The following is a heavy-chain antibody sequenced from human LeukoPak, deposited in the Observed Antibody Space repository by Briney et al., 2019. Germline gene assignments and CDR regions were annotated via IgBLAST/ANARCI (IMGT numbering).Heavy chain of an antibody. Sequence: TSETLSLTCAVSGGSISSGNWWSWVRQPPGKGLEWIGEIYHSGSTNYNPSLKSRVTISVDKSKNQFSLKLSSVTAADTAVYYCARESGCSSTSCSKSGFDYWGQGTLVTVSS. CDR1: GGSISSGNW. V-gene: IGHV4-4*02. CDR2: IYHSGST. CDR3: ARESGCSSTSCSKSGFDY. J-gene: IGHJ4*02. D-gene: IGHD2-2*01.